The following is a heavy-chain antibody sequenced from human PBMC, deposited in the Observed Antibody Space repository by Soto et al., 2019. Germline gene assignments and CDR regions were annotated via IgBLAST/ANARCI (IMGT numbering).Heavy chain of an antibody. Sequence: EVQLVESGGGLVQPGGSLRLSCAASRFTFSRYEMNWVRQAPGKGLEWFASISSSGTSIYYADSVKGRFSISRENDKNSVYLAMNSLRVDDTAVYYCARDRGYTSGSYGGAFDFWGQGTLVTVSS. V-gene: IGHV3-48*03. CDR3: ARDRGYTSGSYGGAFDF. CDR2: ISSSGTSI. D-gene: IGHD6-19*01. CDR1: RFTFSRYE. J-gene: IGHJ4*02.